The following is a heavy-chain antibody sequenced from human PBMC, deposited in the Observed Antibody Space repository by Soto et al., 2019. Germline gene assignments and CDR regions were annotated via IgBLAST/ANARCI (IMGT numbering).Heavy chain of an antibody. CDR3: ARADYGDYPSDY. J-gene: IGHJ4*02. CDR1: GGSFSGYY. D-gene: IGHD4-17*01. V-gene: IGHV4-34*01. Sequence: QVQLQQWGAGLLKPSETLSLTCAVYGGSFSGYYWSWIRQPPGKGLEWLGEINHSGSTNYNPSLKSRVTISVDTSKNQFSLKLSSVTAADTAVYYCARADYGDYPSDYWGQGTLVTVSS. CDR2: INHSGST.